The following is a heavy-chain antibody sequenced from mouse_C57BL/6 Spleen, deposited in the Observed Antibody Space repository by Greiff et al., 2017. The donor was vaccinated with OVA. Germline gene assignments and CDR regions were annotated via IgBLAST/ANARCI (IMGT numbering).Heavy chain of an antibody. D-gene: IGHD2-1*01. V-gene: IGHV1-59*01. Sequence: QVQLKQPGAELVRPGTSVKLSCKASGYTFTSYWMHWVKQRPGQGLEWIGVIDPSDSYTNYNQKFKGKATLTVDTSSSTAYMQLSSLTSEDSAVYYCARGGYYGNYGYWYFDVWGTGTTVTVSS. CDR1: GYTFTSYW. CDR2: IDPSDSYT. J-gene: IGHJ1*03. CDR3: ARGGYYGNYGYWYFDV.